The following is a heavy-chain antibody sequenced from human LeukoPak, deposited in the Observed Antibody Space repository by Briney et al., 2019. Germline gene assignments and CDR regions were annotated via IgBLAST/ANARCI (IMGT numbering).Heavy chain of an antibody. CDR2: IYYSGST. J-gene: IGHJ4*02. D-gene: IGHD5-18*01. Sequence: PSETLSLTCTVSGGSISSYYWSWIRQPAGKGLEWIGYIYYSGSTNYNPSLKSRVTISVDTSKNQFSLKLSSVTAADTAVYYCARSSGYSYGYAFDYWGRGTLVTVSS. CDR1: GGSISSYY. CDR3: ARSSGYSYGYAFDY. V-gene: IGHV4-59*01.